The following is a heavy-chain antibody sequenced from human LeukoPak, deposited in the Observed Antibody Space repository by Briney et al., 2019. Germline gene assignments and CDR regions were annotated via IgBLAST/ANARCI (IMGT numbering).Heavy chain of an antibody. CDR1: GGSISSSSYY. V-gene: IGHV4-39*01. J-gene: IGHJ4*02. Sequence: SETLSLTCTVSGGSISSSSYYWGWIRQPPGKGLEWIGSIYYSGSTHYNPSLKSRVTISVDTSKNQFSLKLSSVTAADTAVYYCARDIVATISGDYWGQGTLVTVSS. CDR2: IYYSGST. CDR3: ARDIVATISGDY. D-gene: IGHD5-12*01.